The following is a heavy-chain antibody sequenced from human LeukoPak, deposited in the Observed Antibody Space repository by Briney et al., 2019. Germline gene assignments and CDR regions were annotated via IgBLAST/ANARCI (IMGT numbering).Heavy chain of an antibody. J-gene: IGHJ3*02. CDR3: ARDYGDYVGAFDI. CDR1: GYRFISYW. Sequence: GESLKISCKGSGYRFISYWIGWVRQMPGKGLEWMGIIYPGDSDTRYSPSFQGQVTISADKSISTAYLQWISLKASDTAMYYCARDYGDYVGAFDIWGQGTMVTVSS. D-gene: IGHD4-17*01. CDR2: IYPGDSDT. V-gene: IGHV5-51*01.